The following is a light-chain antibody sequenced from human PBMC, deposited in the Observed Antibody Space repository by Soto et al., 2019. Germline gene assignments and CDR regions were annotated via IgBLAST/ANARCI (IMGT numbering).Light chain of an antibody. CDR1: QSVTNNY. V-gene: IGKV3-20*01. J-gene: IGKJ1*01. CDR3: QQYGSAPWT. Sequence: EIVLTQSPGTLSLSPGERATLSGRASQSVTNNYLAWYQQKPGQTPRLLIYNTSSRTTGIPDRFSGGGSGADFTLTISRLEPEDFAVYYCQQYGSAPWTFGQGTKVEVK. CDR2: NTS.